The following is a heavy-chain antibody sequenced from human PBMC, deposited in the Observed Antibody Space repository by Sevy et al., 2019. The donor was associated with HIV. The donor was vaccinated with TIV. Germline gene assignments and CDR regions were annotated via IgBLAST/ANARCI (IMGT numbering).Heavy chain of an antibody. J-gene: IGHJ4*02. D-gene: IGHD6-6*01. CDR3: ARRRGSSAWVDY. CDR2: IYPGDSDT. Sequence: GESLKISCKGSGYSFSTYWIAWVRQMPGKGLEWMGNIYPGDSDTRYSPSFQGQVTISADKSISTAYLQWSSLKASDSAMYYCARRRGSSAWVDYWGQGTLVTVSS. V-gene: IGHV5-51*01. CDR1: GYSFSTYW.